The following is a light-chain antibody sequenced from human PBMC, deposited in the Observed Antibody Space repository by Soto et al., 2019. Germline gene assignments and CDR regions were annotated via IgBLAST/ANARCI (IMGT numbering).Light chain of an antibody. Sequence: QSALTQPASVSGSPGQSITISCTGTSCDVGGYNYVSWYQQHPGKAPKLMIYEVSNRPSGVSNRFSGSKSGNTASLTISGLQAEDEADYYCSSYTSGSTWVFGGGTKVTVL. CDR1: SCDVGGYNY. V-gene: IGLV2-14*01. CDR2: EVS. J-gene: IGLJ3*02. CDR3: SSYTSGSTWV.